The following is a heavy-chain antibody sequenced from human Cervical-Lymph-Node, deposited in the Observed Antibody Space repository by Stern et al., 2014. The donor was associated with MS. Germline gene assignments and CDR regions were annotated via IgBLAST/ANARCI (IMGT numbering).Heavy chain of an antibody. Sequence: QVTLRESGPTLVKPTQTLTLTCTFSGFSLSTSGVGVGWIRQPPGKALEWLALLYWDDDKRYSPSLKGRLTITKDTSKNQVVLTMTNMDPVDTATYYCARGYGGYTLDYWGQGTLVTVSS. J-gene: IGHJ4*02. CDR2: LYWDDDK. CDR3: ARGYGGYTLDY. CDR1: GFSLSTSGVG. V-gene: IGHV2-5*02. D-gene: IGHD5-12*01.